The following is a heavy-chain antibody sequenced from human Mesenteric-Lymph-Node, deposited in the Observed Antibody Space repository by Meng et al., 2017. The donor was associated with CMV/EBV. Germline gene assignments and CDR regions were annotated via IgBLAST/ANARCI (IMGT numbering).Heavy chain of an antibody. D-gene: IGHD3-3*01. J-gene: IGHJ6*02. V-gene: IGHV4-61*01. Sequence: GSLRLSCTVSGFSISSGYYWRCIRQPPGKGLEWIGYIYYSGSTNYNPSLKSRVTISVDTSKNQFSLKLSSVTAADTAVYYCARGVFGVVNHYYYGMDVWGQGTTVTVSS. CDR3: ARGVFGVVNHYYYGMDV. CDR1: GFSISSGYY. CDR2: IYYSGST.